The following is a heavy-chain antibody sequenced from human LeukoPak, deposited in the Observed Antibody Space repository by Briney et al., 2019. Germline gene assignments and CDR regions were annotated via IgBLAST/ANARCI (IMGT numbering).Heavy chain of an antibody. Sequence: GGSLRLSCTVSGFTVSSNSMSWVRQAPGKGLEWVSLIYSDNTHYSDSVKGRFTISRDNSKNTLYLQMNSLRAEDTAVYYCARRAGAYSHPYDYWGQGTLVTVSS. CDR3: ARRAGAYSHPYDY. CDR1: GFTVSSNS. V-gene: IGHV3-53*01. J-gene: IGHJ4*02. D-gene: IGHD4/OR15-4a*01. CDR2: IYSDNT.